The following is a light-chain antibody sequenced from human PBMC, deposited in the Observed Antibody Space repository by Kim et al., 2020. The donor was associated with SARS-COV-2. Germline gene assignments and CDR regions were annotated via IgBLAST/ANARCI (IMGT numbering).Light chain of an antibody. CDR1: SSDVGAHNY. V-gene: IGLV2-14*03. J-gene: IGLJ2*01. CDR3: SSYTGSVV. Sequence: PGQSSTISGTGTSSDVGAHNYVSRYQHHPGKAPKLMIYDVTRRPSGISNRFSGSKSGNTASLTISGLQAEDEADYYCSSYTGSVVFGGGTQLTVL. CDR2: DVT.